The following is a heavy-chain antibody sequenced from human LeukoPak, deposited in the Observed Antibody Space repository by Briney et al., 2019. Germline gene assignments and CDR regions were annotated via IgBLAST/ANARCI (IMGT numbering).Heavy chain of an antibody. V-gene: IGHV3-23*01. Sequence: GGSLRLSCAASGFTFSSYAMSWVRQAPGKRLEWVSAISGSGASTYYADSVKGRFTVSRDNSKNTLYLQMNSLRAEDTAVYYCAKDFIAVADYMDVWGKGTTVTVSS. D-gene: IGHD6-19*01. CDR3: AKDFIAVADYMDV. CDR2: ISGSGAST. CDR1: GFTFSSYA. J-gene: IGHJ6*03.